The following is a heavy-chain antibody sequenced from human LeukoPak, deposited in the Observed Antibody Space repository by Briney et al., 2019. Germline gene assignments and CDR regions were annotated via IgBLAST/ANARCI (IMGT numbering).Heavy chain of an antibody. CDR1: GFTFSSYS. CDR3: ARVRYCSGGSCYSPSRMGAFDI. Sequence: PGGSLRLSCAASGFTFSSYSMNWVRQAPGKGLEWVSSISSSSSYIYYADSVKGRFTISRDNAKNSLYLQMNSLRAEDTAVYYCARVRYCSGGSCYSPSRMGAFDIWGQGTMVTVSS. V-gene: IGHV3-21*01. D-gene: IGHD2-15*01. J-gene: IGHJ3*02. CDR2: ISSSSSYI.